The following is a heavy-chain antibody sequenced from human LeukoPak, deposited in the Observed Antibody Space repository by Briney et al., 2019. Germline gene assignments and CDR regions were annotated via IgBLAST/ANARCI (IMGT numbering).Heavy chain of an antibody. CDR2: IYTSGST. D-gene: IGHD3-10*01. Sequence: SETLSLTCTVSGGSISSFYWSWIRQAAGKGLEWIGRIYTSGSTNYNPSLKSRITMSVDTSKNQFSLKLRSVAAADTAVYYCARGSGSYPPLDYWGQGTLVTVSS. V-gene: IGHV4-4*07. CDR3: ARGSGSYPPLDY. CDR1: GGSISSFY. J-gene: IGHJ4*02.